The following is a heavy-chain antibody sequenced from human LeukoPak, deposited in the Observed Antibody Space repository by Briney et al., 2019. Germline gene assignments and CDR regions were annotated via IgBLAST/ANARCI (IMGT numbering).Heavy chain of an antibody. V-gene: IGHV4-39*01. D-gene: IGHD3-10*01. J-gene: IGHJ6*03. CDR1: GGSISSSSYY. Sequence: NPSETLSLTCTVSGGSISSSSYYWGWIRQPPGKGLEWIGSIYYSGSTYYNPSLESRVTISVDTSKNQFSLKLSSVTAADTAVYYCARSPKLLWFGTYYYYMDVWGKGTTVTVSS. CDR3: ARSPKLLWFGTYYYYMDV. CDR2: IYYSGST.